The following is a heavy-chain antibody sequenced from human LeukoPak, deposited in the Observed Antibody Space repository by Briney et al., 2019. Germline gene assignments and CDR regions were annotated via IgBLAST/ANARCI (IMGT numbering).Heavy chain of an antibody. D-gene: IGHD6-19*01. CDR1: GFTFSNAW. J-gene: IGHJ4*02. Sequence: PGGSLRLSCAASGFTFSNAWMSWVRQAPGKGLEWVGRIKSKTDGGTTDYAAPVKGRFTISRDDSKNTLYLQMNSLKTEDTAVYYCTRYSSGWYWDYWGQGTLVTVSS. CDR2: IKSKTDGGTT. CDR3: TRYSSGWYWDY. V-gene: IGHV3-15*01.